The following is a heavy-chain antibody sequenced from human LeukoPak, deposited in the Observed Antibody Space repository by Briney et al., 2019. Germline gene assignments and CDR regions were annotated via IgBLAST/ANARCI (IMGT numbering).Heavy chain of an antibody. CDR2: IYHSGST. Sequence: SQTLSLTCAVSGGSISSGGYSWSWIRQPPGKGLEWIGYIYHSGSTYYNPSLKSRVTISVDRSKNQFSLKLSSVTAADTAVYYCARTTYYYDSSGYFPLDALDIWGQGTMVTVSS. J-gene: IGHJ3*02. CDR3: ARTTYYYDSSGYFPLDALDI. D-gene: IGHD3-22*01. V-gene: IGHV4-30-2*01. CDR1: GGSISSGGYS.